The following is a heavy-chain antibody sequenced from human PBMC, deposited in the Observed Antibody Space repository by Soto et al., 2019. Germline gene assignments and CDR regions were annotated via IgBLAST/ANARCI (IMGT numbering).Heavy chain of an antibody. V-gene: IGHV1-69*08. J-gene: IGHJ6*02. Sequence: QVQLVQSGAEVKKPGSSVKVSCKASGGTFSSYTISWVRQAPGQGLEWMGRIIPILGIANYAQKFQGRVTITADKSTSTAYMELSSLRSEDTAVYYCAREDGDYVPGYYYYYGMDVWGQGTTVTVSS. CDR2: IIPILGIA. CDR1: GGTFSSYT. D-gene: IGHD4-17*01. CDR3: AREDGDYVPGYYYYYGMDV.